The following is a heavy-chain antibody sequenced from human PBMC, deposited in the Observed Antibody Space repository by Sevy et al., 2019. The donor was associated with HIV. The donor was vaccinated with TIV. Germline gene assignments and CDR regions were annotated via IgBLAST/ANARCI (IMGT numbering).Heavy chain of an antibody. D-gene: IGHD3-3*01. J-gene: IGHJ6*02. V-gene: IGHV4-4*02. CDR3: ARDLNDFWSGPLDV. CDR2: IHHSGST. Sequence: SETLSLTCAVSGGSISTNNWWSWVRQSPGEGLEWIGEIHHSGSTNYIPSLKSQVTMSVDKSKNQFSLKLTSVTAADTAVYYCARDLNDFWSGPLDVWGQGTTVTASS. CDR1: GGSISTNNW.